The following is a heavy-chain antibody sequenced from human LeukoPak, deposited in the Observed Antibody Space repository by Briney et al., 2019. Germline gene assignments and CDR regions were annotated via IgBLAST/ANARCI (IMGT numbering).Heavy chain of an antibody. Sequence: GESLKISCKGSGYSFTSYWIGWVRQMPGKGLAWMGIIYPGDSDTRYSPSFQGQVTISADKSISTAYLQWSSMKASDTAMYYCARSCTSTSCYLTDAFDIWGQGTMVTLSS. CDR3: ARSCTSTSCYLTDAFDI. CDR1: GYSFTSYW. V-gene: IGHV5-51*01. D-gene: IGHD2-2*01. J-gene: IGHJ3*02. CDR2: IYPGDSDT.